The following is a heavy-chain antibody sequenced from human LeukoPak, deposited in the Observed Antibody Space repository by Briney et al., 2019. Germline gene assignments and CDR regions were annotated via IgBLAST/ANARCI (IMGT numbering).Heavy chain of an antibody. J-gene: IGHJ4*02. CDR3: ARVNYGSGAYYFDY. Sequence: SETLSLTCTVSGGSISSYYWSWIRQPAGKGLERIGRIYTSGSTNYNPSLKSRVTMLVDTSKNQFSLKLSSVTAADTAVYYCARVNYGSGAYYFDYWGQGTLVTVSS. CDR1: GGSISSYY. V-gene: IGHV4-4*07. CDR2: IYTSGST. D-gene: IGHD3-10*01.